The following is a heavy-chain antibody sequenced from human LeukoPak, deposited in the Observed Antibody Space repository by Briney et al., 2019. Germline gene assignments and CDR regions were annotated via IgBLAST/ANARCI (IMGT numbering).Heavy chain of an antibody. CDR1: GYSFTSYW. D-gene: IGHD3-22*01. CDR2: IYPGDSDT. J-gene: IGHJ4*02. Sequence: GESLKISCKGSGYSFTSYWIGWVRQLPGKGLEWMGIIYPGDSDTRYSPSFQGQVTISADKSISTAYLQWSSLKASDTAMYYCARKPYYDSSGYSPYYFDYWGQGTLVTVSS. V-gene: IGHV5-51*01. CDR3: ARKPYYDSSGYSPYYFDY.